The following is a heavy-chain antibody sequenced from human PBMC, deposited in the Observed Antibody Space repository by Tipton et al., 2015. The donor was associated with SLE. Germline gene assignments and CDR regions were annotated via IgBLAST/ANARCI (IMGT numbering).Heavy chain of an antibody. CDR3: VKDKGGGGWSYFDY. J-gene: IGHJ4*02. D-gene: IGHD6-19*01. Sequence: GSLRLSCAASGFTFSGYSMNWVRQAPGKGLEWVSSISSGRRYIYYADSVKGRFTISRDNTKNSLYLQMNSLRTEDTALYYCVKDKGGGGWSYFDYWGQGTLVTVSS. CDR1: GFTFSGYS. V-gene: IGHV3-21*04. CDR2: ISSGRRYI.